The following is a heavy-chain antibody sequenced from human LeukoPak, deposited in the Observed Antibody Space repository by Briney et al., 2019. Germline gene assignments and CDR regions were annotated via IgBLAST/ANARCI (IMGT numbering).Heavy chain of an antibody. J-gene: IGHJ4*02. V-gene: IGHV3-23*01. CDR2: ISGSGGST. CDR1: GFTFSNYA. CDR3: TKATSSDYRAFHY. Sequence: GGSLGLSCAASGFTFSNYAISWVRQAPGKGLEWVAAISGSGGSTYSADSVKGRFTISRDNSKNTMYLQMNSLTAEDTAVYYCTKATSSDYRAFHYWGQGTLVTVSS. D-gene: IGHD3-22*01.